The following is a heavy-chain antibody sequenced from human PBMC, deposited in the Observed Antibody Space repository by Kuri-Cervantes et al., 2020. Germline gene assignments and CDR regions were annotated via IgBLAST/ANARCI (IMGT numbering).Heavy chain of an antibody. J-gene: IGHJ4*02. Sequence: SCAASGFTFSSYGMHWVRQAPGKGLEWVAVIWYDGSNKYYADSVKGRFTISRDNSKNTLYLQMNSLRAEDTAVYYCARDRGYGDPMDFDYWGQGTLVTVSS. CDR2: IWYDGSNK. D-gene: IGHD4-17*01. V-gene: IGHV3-33*01. CDR3: ARDRGYGDPMDFDY. CDR1: GFTFSSYG.